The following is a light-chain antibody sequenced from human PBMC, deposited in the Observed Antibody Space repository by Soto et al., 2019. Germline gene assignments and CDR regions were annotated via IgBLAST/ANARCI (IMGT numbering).Light chain of an antibody. V-gene: IGLV2-14*01. CDR2: QVT. CDR1: DNDVGGYDF. J-gene: IGLJ3*02. CDR3: CSHSTSIAWV. Sequence: QSALTQSASVSGSPGQSITISCTGTDNDVGGYDFVSWYQQHPGRAPKLLIHQVTIRLSGISSRFSGSTSGNTASLTITGRQPEDEAMYFCCSHSTSIAWVFGGGTKLTVL.